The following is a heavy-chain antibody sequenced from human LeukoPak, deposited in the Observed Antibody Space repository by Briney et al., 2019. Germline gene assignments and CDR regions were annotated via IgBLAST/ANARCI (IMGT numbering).Heavy chain of an antibody. J-gene: IGHJ4*02. CDR3: ARDASSSWYYFDY. CDR2: IGAYNGNT. V-gene: IGHV1-18*01. Sequence: ASVKVSCKASGYTFTSYGISWVRKAPGQGLEWMGWIGAYNGNTNYAQKLQGRVTMTTDTSTSTAYMELSSLRSEDTAVYYCARDASSSWYYFDYWGQGTLVTVSS. D-gene: IGHD6-13*01. CDR1: GYTFTSYG.